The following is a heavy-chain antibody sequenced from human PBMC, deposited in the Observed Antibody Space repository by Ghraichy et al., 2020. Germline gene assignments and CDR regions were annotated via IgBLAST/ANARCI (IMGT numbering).Heavy chain of an antibody. CDR1: GFTFDDYA. J-gene: IGHJ5*02. CDR3: AKGTQWLGTESWFDP. Sequence: SLRLSCAASGFTFDDYAMHWVRQAPGKGLEWVSGISWNSGSIGYADSVKGRFTISRDNAKNSLYLQMNSLRAEDTALYYCAKGTQWLGTESWFDPWGQGTLVTVSS. D-gene: IGHD6-19*01. CDR2: ISWNSGSI. V-gene: IGHV3-9*01.